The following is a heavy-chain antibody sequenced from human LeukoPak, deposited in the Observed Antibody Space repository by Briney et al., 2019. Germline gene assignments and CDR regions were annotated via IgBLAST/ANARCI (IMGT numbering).Heavy chain of an antibody. CDR3: AIRYSNYASEDAFDI. V-gene: IGHV1-69*06. Sequence: GASVKVSCKASGGTFSSYAMSWVRQAPGQGLEWMGGIIPIFGTANYAQKFQGRVTITADKSTSTAYMELSSLRSEDTAVYYCAIRYSNYASEDAFDIWGQGTMVTVSS. CDR2: IIPIFGTA. J-gene: IGHJ3*02. D-gene: IGHD4-11*01. CDR1: GGTFSSYA.